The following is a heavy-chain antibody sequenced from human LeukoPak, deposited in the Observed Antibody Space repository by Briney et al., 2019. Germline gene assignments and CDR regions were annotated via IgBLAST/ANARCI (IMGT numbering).Heavy chain of an antibody. CDR3: ARHLNSIFGVVTPDY. CDR2: IYHGGNT. Sequence: SETLSLTCAVSGYSISSDYCWGWIRQPPGKGLEWIGSIYHGGNTYYNPSLKSRVSISVDTSKNQFSLKLSSVTAADTAVYYCARHLNSIFGVVTPDYWGQGTLVTVSS. D-gene: IGHD3-3*01. V-gene: IGHV4-38-2*01. CDR1: GYSISSDYC. J-gene: IGHJ4*02.